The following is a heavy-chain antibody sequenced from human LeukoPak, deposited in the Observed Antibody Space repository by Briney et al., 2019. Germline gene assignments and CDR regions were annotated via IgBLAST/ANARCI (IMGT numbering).Heavy chain of an antibody. CDR1: GGSISSYY. CDR2: IYASGSS. V-gene: IGHV4-4*07. D-gene: IGHD3-10*01. Sequence: SETLSLTCTVSGGSISSYYWSWIRQPAGKGLEWIGRIYASGSSHYNPSLKSRVTMSVDTSKKQFSLKLSSVTTADTAAYYCARGGSGSRSNWFDPWGQGTLVTVSS. J-gene: IGHJ5*02. CDR3: ARGGSGSRSNWFDP.